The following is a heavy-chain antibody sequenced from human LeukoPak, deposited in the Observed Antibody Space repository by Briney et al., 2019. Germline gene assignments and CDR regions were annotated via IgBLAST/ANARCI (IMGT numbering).Heavy chain of an antibody. J-gene: IGHJ4*02. Sequence: AASVKVSCKASGYTFTSYGISWVRQAPGQGLEWMGRISAYNGNTNYAQKLQGRVTMSTDTSTSTAYMELRSLRSDDTAVYYCARVSLVISLFDYWGQGTLVTVSS. CDR2: ISAYNGNT. D-gene: IGHD3-10*01. CDR3: ARVSLVISLFDY. V-gene: IGHV1-18*01. CDR1: GYTFTSYG.